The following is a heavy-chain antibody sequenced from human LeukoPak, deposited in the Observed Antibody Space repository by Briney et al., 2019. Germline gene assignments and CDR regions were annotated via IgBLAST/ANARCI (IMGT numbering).Heavy chain of an antibody. D-gene: IGHD6-13*01. CDR1: GFTFSSYA. CDR3: ARVKSSSWIITDAFDI. V-gene: IGHV3-30*04. CDR2: ISYDGSNK. Sequence: GGSLRLSCAASGFTFSSYAMHWVRQAPGKGLEWVAVISYDGSNKYYADSVKGRFTISRDNSKNTLYLQMNSLRAEDTAVYYCARVKSSSWIITDAFDIWGQGTMVTVSS. J-gene: IGHJ3*02.